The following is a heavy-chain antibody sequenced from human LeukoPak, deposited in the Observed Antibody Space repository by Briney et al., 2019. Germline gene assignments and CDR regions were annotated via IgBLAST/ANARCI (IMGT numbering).Heavy chain of an antibody. CDR2: IYHSGST. J-gene: IGHJ4*02. CDR1: GGSISSGGYS. V-gene: IGHV4-30-2*01. D-gene: IGHD1-26*01. CDR3: ARGSGSHDY. Sequence: SVTLSLTCAVSGGSISSGGYSWSWIRQPPGKGLEWIGYIYHSGSTYYNPSLKSRVTISVDTSKNQFSLKLSSVTAADTAVYYCARGSGSHDYWGQGTLVTVSS.